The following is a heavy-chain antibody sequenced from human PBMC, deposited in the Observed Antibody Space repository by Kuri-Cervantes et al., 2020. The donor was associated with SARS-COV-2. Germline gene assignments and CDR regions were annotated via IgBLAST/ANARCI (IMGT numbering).Heavy chain of an antibody. J-gene: IGHJ6*03. CDR1: GGSISSGSYY. V-gene: IGHV4-61*02. CDR3: ARYGLSSSWGIDYYYYYMDV. D-gene: IGHD6-13*01. CDR2: IYTSGSN. Sequence: CTVAGGSISSGSYYWSWIRQPAGKGLEWIGRIYTSGSNNYNPSLKSRVTISVDTSKNQFSLKLSSVTAANTAVYCCARYGLSSSWGIDYYYYYMDVWGKGTTVTVSS.